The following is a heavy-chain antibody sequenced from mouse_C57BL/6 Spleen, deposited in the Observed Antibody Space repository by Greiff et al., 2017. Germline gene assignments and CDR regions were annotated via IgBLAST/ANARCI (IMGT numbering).Heavy chain of an antibody. Sequence: VQLQQSGAELAKPGASVKLSCKASGYTFTSYWMHWVKQRPGQGLEWIGYINPSSGYTKYNQKFKDKATLTAAKSSSTAYMQLSSLTYEDSAVYYCAGIDGSREDAMDYWGQGTSVTVSS. CDR1: GYTFTSYW. D-gene: IGHD1-1*01. J-gene: IGHJ4*01. CDR2: INPSSGYT. V-gene: IGHV1-7*01. CDR3: AGIDGSREDAMDY.